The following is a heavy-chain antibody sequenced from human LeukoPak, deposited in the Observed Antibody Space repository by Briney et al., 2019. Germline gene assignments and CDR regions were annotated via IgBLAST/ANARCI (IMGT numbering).Heavy chain of an antibody. CDR1: GYSISSGYF. V-gene: IGHV4-38-2*02. D-gene: IGHD6-13*01. J-gene: IGHJ3*02. Sequence: SETLSLTCTVSGYSISSGYFWGWIRQPPGKGLEWIGVYHVGTTDYNPSLKSRVTISVDRSKNQMSLKLSSVTAADTAVHYCARCLGFLIGSSWYPDAFDIWGQGTMVTVSS. CDR3: ARCLGFLIGSSWYPDAFDI. CDR2: VYHVGTT.